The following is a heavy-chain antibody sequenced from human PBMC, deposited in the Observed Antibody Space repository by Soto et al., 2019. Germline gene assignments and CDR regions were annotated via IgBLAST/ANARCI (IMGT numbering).Heavy chain of an antibody. CDR2: IYYSGST. J-gene: IGHJ5*02. CDR1: GGSISSYY. CDR3: ARIYGDYALRNNWFDP. Sequence: QVQLQESGPGLVKPSETLSLTCTVSGGSISSYYWSWIRQPPGKGLEWIGYIYYSGSTNYNPSLKSLVTISVDTSKNQFTLKLGSVTAVDTAVHYCARIYGDYALRNNWFDPWGEGTLVTVSS. V-gene: IGHV4-59*01. D-gene: IGHD4-17*01.